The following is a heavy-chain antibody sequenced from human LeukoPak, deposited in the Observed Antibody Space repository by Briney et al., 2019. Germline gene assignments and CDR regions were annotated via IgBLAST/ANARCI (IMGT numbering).Heavy chain of an antibody. Sequence: ASAKVSCKASGYTFTGYYMHWVRQAPGQGLEWMGWINPNSGGTNYAQKFQGRVTMTRDTSISTAYMELSRLRSDDTAVYYCAREVPAAEYYFDYWSQGTLVTVSS. J-gene: IGHJ4*02. V-gene: IGHV1-2*02. CDR3: AREVPAAEYYFDY. CDR2: INPNSGGT. CDR1: GYTFTGYY. D-gene: IGHD2-2*01.